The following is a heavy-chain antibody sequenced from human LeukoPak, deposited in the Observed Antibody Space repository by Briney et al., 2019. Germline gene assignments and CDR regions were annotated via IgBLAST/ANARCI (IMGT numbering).Heavy chain of an antibody. V-gene: IGHV4-31*03. J-gene: IGHJ4*02. Sequence: SETLSLTCTVSGGSISSGGYYWSWIRQHPGKGLEWIGYIYYSGSTYYNPSLKSRVTISVDTSKNQFSLKLSSVTAADTAVYYCARNSAAGLPFDYSGQGTLVTVSS. CDR3: ARNSAAGLPFDY. CDR1: GGSISSGGYY. D-gene: IGHD6-13*01. CDR2: IYYSGST.